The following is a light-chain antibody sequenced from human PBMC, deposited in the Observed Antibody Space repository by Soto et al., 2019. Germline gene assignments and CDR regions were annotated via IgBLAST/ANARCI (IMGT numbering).Light chain of an antibody. V-gene: IGKV1-5*03. J-gene: IGKJ5*01. CDR1: QSISNW. CDR3: QQYQSFST. CDR2: KTS. Sequence: DIQRTQSPSTLSASVGDRVTITCRASQSISNWLAWYQQKPGKAPKLLIYKTSNLESGVPSRFSGSGSGTEFSLTISSLQPDDFATYYCQQYQSFSTFGQGTRLEIK.